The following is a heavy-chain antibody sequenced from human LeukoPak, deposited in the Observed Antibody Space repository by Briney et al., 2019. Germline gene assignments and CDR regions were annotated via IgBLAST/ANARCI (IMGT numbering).Heavy chain of an antibody. D-gene: IGHD2-2*01. J-gene: IGHJ3*02. CDR3: ARGLGRFCSSTSCAAFDI. CDR2: IYHSGTT. V-gene: IGHV4-38-2*02. Sequence: PSETLSLTCTVSAYSISDGFLWGWIRQPPGKGLEWNASIYHSGTTYYNPSLKSRVTASVDTSKNQFSLKLSSVTAADTAVYYCARGLGRFCSSTSCAAFDIWGQGTMVTVSS. CDR1: AYSISDGFL.